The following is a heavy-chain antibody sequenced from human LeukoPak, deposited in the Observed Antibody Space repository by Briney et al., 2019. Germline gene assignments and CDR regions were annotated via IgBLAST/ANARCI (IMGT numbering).Heavy chain of an antibody. D-gene: IGHD6-13*01. CDR3: ARAQQLPYYGMDV. J-gene: IGHJ6*02. Sequence: SETLSFTCTVSGGSISSYYWSWIRQPPGKGLEWIGYIYYSGSTNYNPSLKSRVTISVDPSKNQFSLKLSSMTAADTAVYYCARAQQLPYYGMDVWGQGTTVTVSS. V-gene: IGHV4-59*01. CDR2: IYYSGST. CDR1: GGSISSYY.